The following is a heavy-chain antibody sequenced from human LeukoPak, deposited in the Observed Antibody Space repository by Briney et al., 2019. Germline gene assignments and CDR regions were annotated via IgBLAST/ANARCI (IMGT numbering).Heavy chain of an antibody. V-gene: IGHV1-18*01. Sequence: EASVKVSCKASGYXFTSYGINWVRQAPGQGLEWMGWINTYNGNTNYTQKFQGRVTMTTDTSTSTAYMELRSLRSDDTAVYYCARVPQWLEYFQHWGQGTLVTVSS. CDR3: ARVPQWLEYFQH. D-gene: IGHD6-19*01. J-gene: IGHJ1*01. CDR2: INTYNGNT. CDR1: GYXFTSYG.